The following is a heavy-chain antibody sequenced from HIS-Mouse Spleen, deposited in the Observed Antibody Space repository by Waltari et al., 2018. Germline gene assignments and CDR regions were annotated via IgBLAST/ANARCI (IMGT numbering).Heavy chain of an antibody. CDR3: AREIPYSSSWYDWYFDL. CDR1: GGSISSSSYY. CDR2: IYYSGST. Sequence: QLQLQESGPGLVKPSETLSLTCTVSGGSISSSSYYWGWIRQPPGKGLEWIGSIYYSGSTDYNPSLKGRVTISVDTSKNQFSLKLSSVTAADTAVYYCAREIPYSSSWYDWYFDLWVRGTLVTVSS. V-gene: IGHV4-39*07. D-gene: IGHD6-13*01. J-gene: IGHJ2*01.